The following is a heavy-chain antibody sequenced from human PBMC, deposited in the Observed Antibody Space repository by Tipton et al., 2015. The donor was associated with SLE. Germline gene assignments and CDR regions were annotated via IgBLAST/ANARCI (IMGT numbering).Heavy chain of an antibody. CDR2: IYTSGST. CDR3: ARGGLYETSAYSVGFDI. D-gene: IGHD3-22*01. J-gene: IGHJ3*02. Sequence: TLSLTCTVSGGSISSGPYYWSWIRQPAGEGLEWIGHIYTSGSTNYNPSLKSRVTISLEKSKNQFSLKVTSVTAADTAVYYCARGGLYETSAYSVGFDIWGQGTLVTVSP. CDR1: GGSISSGPYY. V-gene: IGHV4-61*09.